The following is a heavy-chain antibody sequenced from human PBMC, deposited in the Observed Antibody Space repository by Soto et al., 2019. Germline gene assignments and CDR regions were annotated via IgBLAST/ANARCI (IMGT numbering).Heavy chain of an antibody. V-gene: IGHV5-51*01. CDR1: GYTFTNYW. Sequence: RGESLKISCKGSGYTFTNYWIGWVRQMPGKGPEWMGIIYPGDSDTKYNPSFQGQVTISADKSITTTYLQWSSLKASDTAIYYCAASIFYYGMDVWGQGTTVTGSS. CDR3: AASIFYYGMDV. CDR2: IYPGDSDT. J-gene: IGHJ6*02.